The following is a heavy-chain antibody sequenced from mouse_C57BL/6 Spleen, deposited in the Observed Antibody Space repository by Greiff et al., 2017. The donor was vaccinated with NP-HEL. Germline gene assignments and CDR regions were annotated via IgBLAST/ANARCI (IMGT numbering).Heavy chain of an antibody. CDR2: IDPSDSET. V-gene: IGHV1-52*01. D-gene: IGHD2-5*01. CDR3: ATTAYYSNYDAMDY. Sequence: VQLQQPGAELVRPGSSVKLSCKASGYTFTSYWMHWVKQRPIQGLEWIGNIDPSDSETHYNQKFKDKATLTVDKSSSTAYMQLSSLTSEDSAVYYCATTAYYSNYDAMDYWGQGTSVTVSS. CDR1: GYTFTSYW. J-gene: IGHJ4*01.